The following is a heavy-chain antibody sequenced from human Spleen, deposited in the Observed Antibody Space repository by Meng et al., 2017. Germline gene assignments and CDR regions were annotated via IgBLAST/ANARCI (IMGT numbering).Heavy chain of an antibody. V-gene: IGHV3-48*03. CDR2: ISSSGSDV. CDR3: ARHMAAASNSYRFDY. D-gene: IGHD6-13*01. CDR1: GFTFSTFQ. J-gene: IGHJ4*02. Sequence: GESLKISCAASGFTFSTFQMNWVRQAPGKGLEWVSYISSSGSDVYYADAVKGRFTISRDNSKNTLYLQMNSLRAEDTALYYCARHMAAASNSYRFDYWGQGTLVTVSS.